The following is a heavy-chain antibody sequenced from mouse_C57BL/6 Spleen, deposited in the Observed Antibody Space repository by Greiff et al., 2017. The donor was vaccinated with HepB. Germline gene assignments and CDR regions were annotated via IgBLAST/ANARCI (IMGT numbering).Heavy chain of an antibody. J-gene: IGHJ1*03. CDR1: GYTFTDYE. V-gene: IGHV1-15*01. CDR3: TRPHYYGSSPLWYFDV. Sequence: QVHVKQSGAELVRPGASVTLSCKASGYTFTDYEMHWVKQTPVHGLEWIGAIDPETGGTAYNQKFKGKAILTADKSSSTAYMELRSLTSEDSAVYYCTRPHYYGSSPLWYFDVWGTGTTVTVSS. CDR2: IDPETGGT. D-gene: IGHD1-1*01.